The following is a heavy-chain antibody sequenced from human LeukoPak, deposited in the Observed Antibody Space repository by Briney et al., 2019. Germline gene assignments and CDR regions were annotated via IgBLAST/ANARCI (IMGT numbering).Heavy chain of an antibody. CDR2: ISYDGSNK. CDR1: GFTFSSYG. CDR3: ARTHGGAGSPNNFDY. J-gene: IGHJ4*02. D-gene: IGHD3-10*01. Sequence: GGSLRLSCAASGFTFSSYGMHWVRQAPGKGLEWVAVISYDGSNKYYADSVKGRFTISRDNSKNTVYLQMNSLRAEDTAVYYCARTHGGAGSPNNFDYWGQGTLVTVSS. V-gene: IGHV3-30*03.